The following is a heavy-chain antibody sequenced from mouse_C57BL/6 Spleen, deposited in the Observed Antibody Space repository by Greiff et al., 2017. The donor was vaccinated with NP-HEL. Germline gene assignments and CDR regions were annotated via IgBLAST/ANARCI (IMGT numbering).Heavy chain of an antibody. D-gene: IGHD1-1*01. V-gene: IGHV1-81*01. CDR1: GYTFTSYG. Sequence: QVQLKESGAELARPGASVKLSCKASGYTFTSYGISWVKQRTGQGLEWIGELYPRSGNTYYNEKFKGKATLTADKSSSTAYMELRSLTSEDSAVYFCARSITTVVADAMDYWGQGTSVTVSS. J-gene: IGHJ4*01. CDR2: LYPRSGNT. CDR3: ARSITTVVADAMDY.